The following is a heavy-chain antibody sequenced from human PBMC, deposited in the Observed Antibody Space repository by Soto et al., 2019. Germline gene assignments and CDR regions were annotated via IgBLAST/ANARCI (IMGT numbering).Heavy chain of an antibody. J-gene: IGHJ2*01. V-gene: IGHV3-30-3*01. CDR3: ARPLWRDDYNWGYFDL. CDR1: GFTFSSYA. Sequence: QVQLVESGGGVVQPGRSLRLSCAASGFTFSSYAMHWVRQAPGKGLEWVAVISYDGSNKYYADSVKGRITISRENSKNSADLQMNSLRAEDTAVYYCARPLWRDDYNWGYFDLWGRGTLVTVSS. D-gene: IGHD4-4*01. CDR2: ISYDGSNK.